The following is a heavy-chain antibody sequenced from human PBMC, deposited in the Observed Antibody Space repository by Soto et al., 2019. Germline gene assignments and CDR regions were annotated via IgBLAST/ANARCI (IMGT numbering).Heavy chain of an antibody. CDR1: GFTFSGYS. CDR2: ISSSSTAI. J-gene: IGHJ4*02. V-gene: IGHV3-48*01. CDR3: ARETVSGSLDY. D-gene: IGHD1-26*01. Sequence: EVQLVESRGGLVQPGGSLRLSCAASGFTFSGYSINWVRQAPGKGLEWLSYISSSSTAIYYADSVKGRFTISRDNAKSSLFLQLNSLRAEDTAVYYCARETVSGSLDYWGQGTLVTVSS.